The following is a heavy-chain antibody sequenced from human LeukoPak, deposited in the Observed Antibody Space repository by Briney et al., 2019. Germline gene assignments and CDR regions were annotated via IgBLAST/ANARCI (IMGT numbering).Heavy chain of an antibody. Sequence: SETLSLTCTVSGGSISSSSYYWGWIRQPPGKGLEWIGSIYYSGSTYYNPSLKSRVTISVDTSKNQFSLKLSSVTAADTAVYYCARRRRPSSSSAYFDYWGQGTLVTVFS. CDR2: IYYSGST. CDR1: GGSISSSSYY. CDR3: ARRRRPSSSSAYFDY. D-gene: IGHD6-6*01. J-gene: IGHJ4*02. V-gene: IGHV4-39*01.